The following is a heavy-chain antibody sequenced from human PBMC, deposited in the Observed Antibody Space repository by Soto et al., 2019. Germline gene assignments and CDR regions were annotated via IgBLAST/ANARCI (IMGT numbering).Heavy chain of an antibody. J-gene: IGHJ3*02. CDR3: ARDLRGAGVGAPGHDAFDI. D-gene: IGHD1-26*01. V-gene: IGHV3-53*04. CDR1: GFTVSSNY. Sequence: EVQLVESGGGLVQPGGSLRLSCAASGFTVSSNYMSWVRQAPGKGLEWVSVIYSGGSTYYADSVKGRFTISRHNSXNXLXXQMSRLRDEDTAVYYCARDLRGAGVGAPGHDAFDIWGQGTMVTVSS. CDR2: IYSGGST.